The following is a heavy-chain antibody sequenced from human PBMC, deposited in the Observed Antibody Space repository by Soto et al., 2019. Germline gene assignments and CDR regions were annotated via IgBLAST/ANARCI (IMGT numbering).Heavy chain of an antibody. CDR1: GFSLTTGGVG. V-gene: IGHV2-5*02. J-gene: IGHJ4*02. Sequence: QITLKESGPTLVKPTQTLTLTCTFSGFSLTTGGVGVVWIRQPPGKALEWLAVIYWDDDKRYRPSLKSRLTIXKXXSKNQVVLTMTNMDPVDTATYFCAHSPFFGDKLDYCGQGTQVIVSS. D-gene: IGHD2-21*01. CDR2: IYWDDDK. CDR3: AHSPFFGDKLDY.